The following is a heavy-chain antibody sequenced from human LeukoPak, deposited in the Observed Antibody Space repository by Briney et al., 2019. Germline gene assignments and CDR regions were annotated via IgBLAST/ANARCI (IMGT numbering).Heavy chain of an antibody. V-gene: IGHV3-23*01. CDR2: ISGSGGST. Sequence: PGGSLRLSCAASGFTFSSYAMSWVRQAPGKGLEWVSAISGSGGSTYYADSVKGRFTISRDNTNNSLHLHMSSLTVEDTAVYYCARGDFGDFDDKSHDFWGQGTLVTVSS. CDR1: GFTFSSYA. J-gene: IGHJ4*02. D-gene: IGHD4-17*01. CDR3: ARGDFGDFDDKSHDF.